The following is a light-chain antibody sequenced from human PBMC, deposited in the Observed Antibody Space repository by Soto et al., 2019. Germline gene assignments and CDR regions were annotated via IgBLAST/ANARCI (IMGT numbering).Light chain of an antibody. V-gene: IGLV1-40*01. CDR2: GNT. CDR3: QSYDGSLSGQGVV. CDR1: SSNIGAGYD. J-gene: IGLJ2*01. Sequence: QAVLTQPPSVSGAPGQRVTISCTGSSSNIGAGYDVYWYQQFPGTAPRLLIYGNTNRPSGVPDRFSGSRSGTSASLAITGLQGEDEADYYCQSYDGSLSGQGVVFGGGTKVTVL.